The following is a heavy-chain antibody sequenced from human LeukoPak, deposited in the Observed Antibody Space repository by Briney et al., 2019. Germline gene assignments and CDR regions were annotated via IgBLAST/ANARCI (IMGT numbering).Heavy chain of an antibody. CDR1: GYTFTSYG. CDR3: ARGRGYCSGGSCSTSDY. Sequence: ASVKVSCKASGYTFTSYGISWVRRAPGQGLEWMGWISAYNGNTNYAQKLQGRVTMTTDTSTSTAYMELRSLRSDDTAVYYCARGRGYCSGGSCSTSDYWGQGTLVTVSS. V-gene: IGHV1-18*01. CDR2: ISAYNGNT. D-gene: IGHD2-15*01. J-gene: IGHJ4*02.